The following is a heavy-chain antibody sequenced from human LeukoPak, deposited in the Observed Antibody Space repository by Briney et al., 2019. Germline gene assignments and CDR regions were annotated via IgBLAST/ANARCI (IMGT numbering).Heavy chain of an antibody. D-gene: IGHD5-12*01. CDR1: GFTFHHYS. CDR2: ISWDGGIT. CDR3: AKDSNTGGYSFGS. J-gene: IGHJ4*02. Sequence: GGSLRLSCAASGFTFHHYSMHWVRQPPGKGLEWVPLISWDGGITYCADSVRGRFTISRDNSKNSLSLEMNSLRTEDTALYYCAKDSNTGGYSFGSWGQGTLVTVTS. V-gene: IGHV3-43*01.